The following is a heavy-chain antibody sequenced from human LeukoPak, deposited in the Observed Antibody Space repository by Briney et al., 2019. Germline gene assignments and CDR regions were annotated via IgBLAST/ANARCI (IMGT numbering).Heavy chain of an antibody. V-gene: IGHV3-30*18. Sequence: GGSLRLSCAASGFTFSSYGMHWVRQAPGKGLEWVAVISYDGSNKYYADSVKGRFTISRDNSKNTLYLQMNSLRAEDTAVYYCAKGGPVEWLVLNWGQGTLVTVSS. CDR1: GFTFSSYG. D-gene: IGHD6-19*01. CDR2: ISYDGSNK. CDR3: AKGGPVEWLVLN. J-gene: IGHJ4*02.